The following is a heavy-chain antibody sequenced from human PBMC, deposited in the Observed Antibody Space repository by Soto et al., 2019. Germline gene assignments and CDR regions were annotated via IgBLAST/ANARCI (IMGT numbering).Heavy chain of an antibody. D-gene: IGHD5-12*01. V-gene: IGHV4-31*03. J-gene: IGHJ4*02. CDR1: GGSISSGGYY. Sequence: SETLSLTCTVSGGSISSGGYYWSWIRQHPGKGLEWIGYIYYSGSTYYNPSLKSRVTISVDTSKNQFSLKLSSVTAADTAVYYCARNGNSGYDICFGYWGQGTLVTVSS. CDR3: ARNGNSGYDICFGY. CDR2: IYYSGST.